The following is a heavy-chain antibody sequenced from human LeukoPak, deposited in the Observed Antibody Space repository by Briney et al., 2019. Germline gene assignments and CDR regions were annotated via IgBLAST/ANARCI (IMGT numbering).Heavy chain of an antibody. D-gene: IGHD3/OR15-3a*01. Sequence: VASVKVSCKASGYTFTSYDINWVRQATGQGLEWVGWMNPNSGNTGYAQKFQGRVTMTKNTSITTAYMELSSLRSEDTAVYYCARALSWTTDSYYYMDVWGKGTTVTVSS. J-gene: IGHJ6*03. CDR2: MNPNSGNT. V-gene: IGHV1-8*01. CDR3: ARALSWTTDSYYYMDV. CDR1: GYTFTSYD.